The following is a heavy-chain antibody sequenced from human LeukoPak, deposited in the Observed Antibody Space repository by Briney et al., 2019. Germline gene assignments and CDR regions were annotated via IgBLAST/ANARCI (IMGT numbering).Heavy chain of an antibody. Sequence: GGSLRLSCAASGFTFSSYGMHWVRQAPGKGLEWVAVISYDGSNKYYADSVKGRFTISRDNSKNTLYLQMNNLRAEDTAVYYCAKDRSIVGAKAFDYWGQGTLVTVSS. V-gene: IGHV3-30*18. J-gene: IGHJ4*02. CDR2: ISYDGSNK. CDR3: AKDRSIVGAKAFDY. D-gene: IGHD1-26*01. CDR1: GFTFSSYG.